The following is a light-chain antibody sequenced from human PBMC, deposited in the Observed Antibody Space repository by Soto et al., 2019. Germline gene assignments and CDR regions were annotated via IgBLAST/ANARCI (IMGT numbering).Light chain of an antibody. V-gene: IGLV2-14*03. CDR3: SSYRTSNTRQIV. CDR1: SSDVVGYNY. Sequence: QSVLTHPASVSGSPGRSLTISCTGTSSDVVGYNYVSWYQHHPGKAPKLMIYDVSNRASAVSNRFTGSKSGNTASLSISGLQPEDEADYYCSSYRTSNTRQIVCGTGTKVTVL. J-gene: IGLJ1*01. CDR2: DVS.